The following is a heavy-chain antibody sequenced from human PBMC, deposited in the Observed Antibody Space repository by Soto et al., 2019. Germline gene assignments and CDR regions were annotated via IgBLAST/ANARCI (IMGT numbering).Heavy chain of an antibody. CDR2: IIPIFGTA. Sequence: SVKVSCKASGGTFSSYAISWVRQAPGQGLEWMGGIIPIFGTANYAQKFQGRVTITADESTSTAYMELSSLRSEDTAVYYCASRYCSSNSCYNDNAHDYWGQGTLVTVSS. D-gene: IGHD2-2*02. J-gene: IGHJ4*02. CDR1: GGTFSSYA. V-gene: IGHV1-69*13. CDR3: ASRYCSSNSCYNDNAHDY.